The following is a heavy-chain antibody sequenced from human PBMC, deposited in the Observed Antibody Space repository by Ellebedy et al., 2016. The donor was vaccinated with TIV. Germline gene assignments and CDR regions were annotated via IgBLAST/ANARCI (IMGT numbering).Heavy chain of an antibody. V-gene: IGHV1-18*04. J-gene: IGHJ4*02. CDR1: GYSLTSYG. D-gene: IGHD5-18*01. CDR3: ARAGYTYGLDY. CDR2: ISANGGGT. Sequence: AASVKVSCKASGYSLTSYGITWVRQAPGQGLEWMGWISANGGGTNYARKFLGRVFMTTDTSATTAYMELRSLRSDDTAVYYCARAGYTYGLDYWGQGSLVTVSS.